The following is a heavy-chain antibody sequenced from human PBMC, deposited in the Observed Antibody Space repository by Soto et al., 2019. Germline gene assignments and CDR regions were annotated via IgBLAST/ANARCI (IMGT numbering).Heavy chain of an antibody. Sequence: PSETLSLTCTVSGGSISSGGYYWSWIRQHPGKGLEWIGYIYYSGSTYYNPSLKSRVTISVDTSKNQFSLKLSSVTAADTAVYYCARVDILTGSLVLDYWGQGTLVTVSS. D-gene: IGHD3-9*01. CDR2: IYYSGST. CDR3: ARVDILTGSLVLDY. V-gene: IGHV4-31*03. CDR1: GGSISSGGYY. J-gene: IGHJ4*02.